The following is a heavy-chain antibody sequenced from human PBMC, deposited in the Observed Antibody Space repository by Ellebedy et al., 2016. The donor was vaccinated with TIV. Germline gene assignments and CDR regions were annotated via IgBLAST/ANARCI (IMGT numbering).Heavy chain of an antibody. CDR2: ISNGGDTT. J-gene: IGHJ4*02. D-gene: IGHD6-13*01. CDR1: GFTFGCCA. CDR3: AKLGGVLSWYADY. V-gene: IGHV3-23*01. Sequence: PGGSLRLSCAASGFTFGCCAMSWVRQAPGKGLEWVSVISNGGDTTYEDSVKGRFTISRDNSKNTLYLQMNSLRADDTAMYYCAKLGGVLSWYADYWGLGTLVTVSP.